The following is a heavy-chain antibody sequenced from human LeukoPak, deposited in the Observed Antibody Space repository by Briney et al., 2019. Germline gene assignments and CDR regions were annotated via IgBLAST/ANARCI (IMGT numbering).Heavy chain of an antibody. CDR3: AKEDDYSNYVDY. Sequence: PGGYLRLSCAASGFTFSSYAMGWVRQAPGKGLEWVSAISGSGGSTYYADSVKGQFTISRDKSKNTLYLQMNSLRAEDTAVYYCAKEDDYSNYVDYWGQGTLVTVSS. CDR2: ISGSGGST. D-gene: IGHD4-11*01. CDR1: GFTFSSYA. J-gene: IGHJ4*02. V-gene: IGHV3-23*01.